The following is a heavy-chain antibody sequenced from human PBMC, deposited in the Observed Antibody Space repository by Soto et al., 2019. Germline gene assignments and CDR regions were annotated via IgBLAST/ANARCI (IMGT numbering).Heavy chain of an antibody. J-gene: IGHJ4*02. Sequence: APGKGLEWVSVIYSGGSAYYADSVKGRFTISRDNSKNTLYLQMNSLRAEDTAVYYCARHGYSYGGGYFDYWGQGPLVPVPS. CDR3: ARHGYSYGGGYFDY. V-gene: IGHV3-66*04. CDR2: IYSGGSA. D-gene: IGHD5-18*01.